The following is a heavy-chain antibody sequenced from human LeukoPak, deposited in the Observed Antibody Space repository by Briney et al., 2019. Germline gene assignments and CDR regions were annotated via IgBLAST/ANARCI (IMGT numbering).Heavy chain of an antibody. Sequence: PSETLSLTCTVSGGSISSSSYYCGWIHQPPGKGLEWIGSIYYSGSTYYNPSLKSRVTISVDTSKNQFSLKLSSVTAADTAVYYCARLAAAGKDFDYWGQGTLVTVSS. CDR3: ARLAAAGKDFDY. J-gene: IGHJ4*02. CDR1: GGSISSSSYY. D-gene: IGHD6-13*01. CDR2: IYYSGST. V-gene: IGHV4-39*07.